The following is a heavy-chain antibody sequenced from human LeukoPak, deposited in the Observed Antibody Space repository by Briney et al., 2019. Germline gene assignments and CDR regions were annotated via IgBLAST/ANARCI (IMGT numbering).Heavy chain of an antibody. V-gene: IGHV3-53*04. J-gene: IGHJ4*02. Sequence: GGSLRLSCAASGFTVSSNYMSWVRQAPGKGLEWVSVIYSGGSTYYADSVKGRFTISRHNSKNTLYLQVNSLRAEDTAVYYCARGSGRYSYGYMDYWGQGTLVTVSS. CDR3: ARGSGRYSYGYMDY. CDR1: GFTVSSNY. CDR2: IYSGGST. D-gene: IGHD5-18*01.